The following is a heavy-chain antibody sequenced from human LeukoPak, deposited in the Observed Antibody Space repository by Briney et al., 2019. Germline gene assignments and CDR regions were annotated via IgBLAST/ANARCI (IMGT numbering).Heavy chain of an antibody. V-gene: IGHV1-2*02. J-gene: IGHJ4*02. CDR1: GYTXTGYY. Sequence: ASVKVSCKASGYTXTGYYIHRVRQAPGQGLEWMGWISANSGDTNYAQNFQGRVTMTGDTSISTAYMELSRLRSDDTAVYYCARNFGSGWYIDYWGQGTLVTVSS. CDR3: ARNFGSGWYIDY. CDR2: ISANSGDT. D-gene: IGHD6-19*01.